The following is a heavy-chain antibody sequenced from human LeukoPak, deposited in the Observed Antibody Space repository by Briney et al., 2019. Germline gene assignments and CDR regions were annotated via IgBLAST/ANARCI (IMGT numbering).Heavy chain of an antibody. CDR3: ARDPGFWYYGSGSYYPFDY. CDR2: ISAYNGNT. Sequence: ASVKVSCKASGYTFTSYGISWVRQAPGQGLEWMGWISAYNGNTNYAQKLQGRVTMTTDTSTSTAHMELRSLRSDDTAVYYCARDPGFWYYGSGSYYPFDYWGQGTLVTVSS. J-gene: IGHJ4*02. D-gene: IGHD3-10*01. V-gene: IGHV1-18*01. CDR1: GYTFTSYG.